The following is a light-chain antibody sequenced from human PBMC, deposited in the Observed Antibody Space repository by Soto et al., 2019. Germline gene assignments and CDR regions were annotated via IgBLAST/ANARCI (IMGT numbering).Light chain of an antibody. CDR1: SSDVGSYNL. Sequence: QSALTQPASVSGSPGQSITISCTGTSSDVGSYNLVSWYQQLPDKAPKLIIYEGSERPSGVSGRFSGSKSGNTATLTISRLQAEDEADYYCFSYAGSITPYVFGAGTKVTVL. V-gene: IGLV2-23*01. CDR3: FSYAGSITPYV. J-gene: IGLJ1*01. CDR2: EGS.